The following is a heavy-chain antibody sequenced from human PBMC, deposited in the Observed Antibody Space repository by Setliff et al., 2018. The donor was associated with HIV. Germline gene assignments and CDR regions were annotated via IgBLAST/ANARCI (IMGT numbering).Heavy chain of an antibody. V-gene: IGHV5-51*01. CDR3: SRASDPSHRMPPTNYYYYMDV. Sequence: GESLKISCKVSGYSFSTYWIGWVRQMPGKGLEWMGIIYLGDSDTRYSPSFQGQVTISADKSISTAYLQWSSLKASDTAVYYCSRASDPSHRMPPTNYYYYMDVWGKGTTVTVSS. D-gene: IGHD2-2*01. CDR1: GYSFSTYW. CDR2: IYLGDSDT. J-gene: IGHJ6*03.